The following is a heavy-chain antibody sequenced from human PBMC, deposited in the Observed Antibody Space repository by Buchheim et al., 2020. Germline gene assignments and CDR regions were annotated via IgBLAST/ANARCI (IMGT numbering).Heavy chain of an antibody. D-gene: IGHD4-17*01. V-gene: IGHV1-2*02. Sequence: QVQLVQSGAEVKKPGASVKVSCKASGYTFTGYYMHWVRQAPGQGLEWMGWINPNSGGTNYAQKFQGRVTMTRDTSISTAYMELSRLRSDDTAVYYCARAMALGLEHKDYGDCGVLYYYYYGMDVWGQGTT. CDR1: GYTFTGYY. CDR2: INPNSGGT. CDR3: ARAMALGLEHKDYGDCGVLYYYYYGMDV. J-gene: IGHJ6*02.